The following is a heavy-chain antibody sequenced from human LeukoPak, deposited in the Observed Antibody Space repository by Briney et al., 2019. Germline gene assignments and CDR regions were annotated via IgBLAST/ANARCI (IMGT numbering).Heavy chain of an antibody. D-gene: IGHD4-17*01. CDR2: INHSGST. CDR1: GGSFSGYY. CDR3: ARGEYTTVTTLWY. V-gene: IGHV4-34*01. J-gene: IGHJ4*02. Sequence: PSETLSLTCAVYGGSFSGYYWSWIRQPPGKGLEWIGEINHSGSTNYNPSLKSRVTISVDTSKNQFSLKLSSVTAADTAVYYCARGEYTTVTTLWYWGQGTLVTVSS.